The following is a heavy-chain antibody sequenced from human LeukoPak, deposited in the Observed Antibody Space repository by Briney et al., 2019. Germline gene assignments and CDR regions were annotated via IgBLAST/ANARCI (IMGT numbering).Heavy chain of an antibody. Sequence: ASVKVSCKASGYTFTNYYMHWVRQAPGQGLEWMGLINPGGGNTNYAQNFQGRVTMTRDTSTSAVYMELSSLRSEDTAIYYCARIRDGYNDAYDVWGQGTVVTVPS. CDR3: ARIRDGYNDAYDV. V-gene: IGHV1-46*01. J-gene: IGHJ3*01. CDR1: GYTFTNYY. CDR2: INPGGGNT. D-gene: IGHD5-24*01.